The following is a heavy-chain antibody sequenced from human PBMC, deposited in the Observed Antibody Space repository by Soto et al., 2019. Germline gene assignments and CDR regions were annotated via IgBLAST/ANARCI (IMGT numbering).Heavy chain of an antibody. J-gene: IGHJ6*02. CDR1: GFPFSSYG. D-gene: IGHD2-21*01. CDR2: IWYDGSNK. V-gene: IGHV3-33*01. Sequence: QVQLVESGGGVVQPGRSLRLSCAASGFPFSSYGMHWVRQAPGKGLEWVAVIWYDGSNKYYADSVKGRFTISRDNSKNTLYLQMNSLRAEDTAVYYCARGMSDGPDYYYYGMDVWGQGTTVTVSS. CDR3: ARGMSDGPDYYYYGMDV.